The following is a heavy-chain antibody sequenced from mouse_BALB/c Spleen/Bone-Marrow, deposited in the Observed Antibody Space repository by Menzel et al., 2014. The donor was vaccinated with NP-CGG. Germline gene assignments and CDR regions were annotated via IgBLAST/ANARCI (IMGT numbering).Heavy chain of an antibody. Sequence: QVQLQQSGAELVKPGASVKLSCKASGYTFTSYWMHWVKQRPGQGLEWIGEIDPSDSYTNYNQKFKGKATLTADKSSSTAYMQLSSLTSEDSAVYYFARWRARVMFWFAYWGQGTLVTVSA. CDR2: IDPSDSYT. V-gene: IGHV1-69*02. CDR1: GYTFTSYW. CDR3: ARWRARVMFWFAY. D-gene: IGHD3-1*01. J-gene: IGHJ3*01.